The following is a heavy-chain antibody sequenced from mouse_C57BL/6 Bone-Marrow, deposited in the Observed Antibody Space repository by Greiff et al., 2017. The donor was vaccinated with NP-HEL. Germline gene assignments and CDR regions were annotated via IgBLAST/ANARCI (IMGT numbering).Heavy chain of an antibody. Sequence: VQLKESGAELVKPGASVKLSCTASGFNIKDYYMHWVKQRTEQGLEWIGRIDPEDGETKYAPKFQGKATITADTSSNTAYLQLSSLTSEDTAVYYCARGTRWLLQGWYFDVWGTGTTVTVSS. J-gene: IGHJ1*03. CDR3: ARGTRWLLQGWYFDV. CDR2: IDPEDGET. V-gene: IGHV14-2*01. CDR1: GFNIKDYY. D-gene: IGHD2-3*01.